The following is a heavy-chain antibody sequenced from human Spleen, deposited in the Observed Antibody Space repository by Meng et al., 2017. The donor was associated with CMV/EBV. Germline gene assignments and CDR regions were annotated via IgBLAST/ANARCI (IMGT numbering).Heavy chain of an antibody. Sequence: FTFSSYSMNWVRQAPGKGLEWVSSISSRSSYIYYADSVKGRFTISRDNAKNSLYLQMNSLRAEDTAVYYCARLGLGYCSSTSCYQNYWGQGTLVTVSS. V-gene: IGHV3-21*01. CDR3: ARLGLGYCSSTSCYQNY. D-gene: IGHD2-2*01. CDR1: FTFSSYS. J-gene: IGHJ4*02. CDR2: ISSRSSYI.